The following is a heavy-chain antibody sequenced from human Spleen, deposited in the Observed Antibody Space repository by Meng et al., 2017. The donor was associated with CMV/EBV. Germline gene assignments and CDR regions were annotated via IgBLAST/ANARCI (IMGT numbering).Heavy chain of an antibody. Sequence: SGYSFTSYWIGCVRQMPAKGLEWMGIIYPGDSDTRYSPSFQGQVTISADKSISTAYLQWSSLKASDTAIFYCARRLHYDFWSGYCFDYWGQGTLVTVSS. CDR1: GYSFTSYW. CDR2: IYPGDSDT. V-gene: IGHV5-51*01. J-gene: IGHJ4*02. D-gene: IGHD3-3*01. CDR3: ARRLHYDFWSGYCFDY.